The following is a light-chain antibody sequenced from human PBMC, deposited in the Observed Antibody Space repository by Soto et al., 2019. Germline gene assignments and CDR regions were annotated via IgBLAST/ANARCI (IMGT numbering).Light chain of an antibody. V-gene: IGKV3-11*01. Sequence: EIVLTQSPATLSLSPGERATLSCRASQSVSSYLLWYQQKPGQTPRLLIYDASNRATGIPARFSGSGSETDFTLTISSLEPEDLGVYYCLHRMNWPLTFGQGTRLEI. CDR3: LHRMNWPLT. CDR1: QSVSSY. CDR2: DAS. J-gene: IGKJ5*01.